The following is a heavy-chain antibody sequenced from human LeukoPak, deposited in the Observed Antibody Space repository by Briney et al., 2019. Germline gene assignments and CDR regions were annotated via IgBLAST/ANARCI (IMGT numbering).Heavy chain of an antibody. V-gene: IGHV4-34*01. J-gene: IGHJ4*02. Sequence: SETLSLTCAVYGGSFSGYYWSWIRQPPGKGLEWIGEINHSGSTNYNPSLKSRVTISVDTSMNQFSLKLSSVTAADTAVYYCARGRGDYDSSGYYPFDYWGQGTLVTVSS. CDR1: GGSFSGYY. CDR3: ARGRGDYDSSGYYPFDY. CDR2: INHSGST. D-gene: IGHD3-22*01.